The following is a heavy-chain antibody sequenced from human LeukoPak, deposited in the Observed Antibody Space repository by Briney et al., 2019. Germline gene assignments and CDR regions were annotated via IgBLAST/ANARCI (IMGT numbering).Heavy chain of an antibody. CDR3: ARDLDYGGYYFDY. CDR1: GFTFSSYS. Sequence: GGSLRLSCAASGFTFSSYSMNWVRQAPGKGLEWVSSISSSSSYIYYADSVKGRFTISRDNAKNSLYLQMNSLRAEYTAVYYCARDLDYGGYYFDYWGQGTLVTVSS. CDR2: ISSSSSYI. D-gene: IGHD4-17*01. J-gene: IGHJ4*02. V-gene: IGHV3-21*01.